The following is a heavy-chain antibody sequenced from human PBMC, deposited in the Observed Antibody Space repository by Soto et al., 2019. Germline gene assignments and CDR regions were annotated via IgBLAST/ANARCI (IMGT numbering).Heavy chain of an antibody. CDR3: ASTHVTGRYSYYGMDA. CDR1: GSFYA. Sequence: QVQPVQSGSEVKKPGSSVRVSCKTGSFYAVSWVRQAPGQGLEWMGGLIPVFDTPSYAQKFQGRVTITADESKSTAYMELSSLRSEDTALYYCASTHVTGRYSYYGMDAWDQGIAVTVSS. V-gene: IGHV1-69*01. CDR2: LIPVFDTP. J-gene: IGHJ6*02. D-gene: IGHD4-4*01.